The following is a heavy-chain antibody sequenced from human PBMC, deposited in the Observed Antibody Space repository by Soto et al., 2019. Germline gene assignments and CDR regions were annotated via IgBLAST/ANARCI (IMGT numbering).Heavy chain of an antibody. J-gene: IGHJ3*02. CDR1: GGSISSGGYY. CDR2: IYYSGST. Sequence: SETLSLTCTVSGGSISSGGYYWSWIRQHPGKGLEWIGYIYYSGSTYYNPSLKSRVTISVDTSKNQFSLKLSSVTAADTAVYYCARRVVVAATRRAFDIWGQGKMVTVSS. D-gene: IGHD2-15*01. V-gene: IGHV4-31*03. CDR3: ARRVVVAATRRAFDI.